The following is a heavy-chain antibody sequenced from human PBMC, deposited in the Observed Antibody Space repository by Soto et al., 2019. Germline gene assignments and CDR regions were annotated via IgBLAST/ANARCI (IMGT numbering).Heavy chain of an antibody. CDR2: ISGSGGGT. CDR1: GFTFTNHA. V-gene: IGHV3-23*01. CDR3: ARGPARPGALTLYLDN. J-gene: IGHJ4*02. D-gene: IGHD3-16*02. Sequence: GGSLRLSCAASGFTFTNHAMSWVRQAPGKGLEWVSAISGSGGGTYYADSVKGRFTISRDNSDNTMYLQMNSLRAEETAVYFRARGPARPGALTLYLDNWGQGTLVTVSS.